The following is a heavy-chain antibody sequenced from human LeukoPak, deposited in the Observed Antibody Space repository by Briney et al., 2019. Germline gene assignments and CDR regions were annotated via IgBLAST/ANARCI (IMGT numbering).Heavy chain of an antibody. D-gene: IGHD3-9*01. J-gene: IGHJ3*02. V-gene: IGHV1-3*01. CDR3: ARDEDNYDILTGLYSEVAFDI. CDR2: INAGNGNT. CDR1: GYTFTSYA. Sequence: ASVKVSCKASGYTFTSYAMHWVRQAPGQRLEWMGWINAGNGNTKYSQKFQGRVTITRDTSASTAYMELSSLRSEDTAVYYCARDEDNYDILTGLYSEVAFDIWGQGTMVTVSS.